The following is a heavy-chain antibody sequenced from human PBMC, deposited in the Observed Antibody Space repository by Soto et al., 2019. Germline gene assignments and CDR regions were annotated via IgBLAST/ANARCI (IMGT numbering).Heavy chain of an antibody. Sequence: VQLVESGGGLVQPGGSLRLSCAASGFTFSSYEVNWVRQAPGKGLEWVSYISSGGTAIYYADSVKGRFTISRDNAKNSLYLQMNSLRAEDTAVYYCAREGGWYYFDYWGQGNMVTVSS. J-gene: IGHJ4*02. CDR2: ISSGGTAI. D-gene: IGHD1-26*01. CDR3: AREGGWYYFDY. V-gene: IGHV3-48*03. CDR1: GFTFSSYE.